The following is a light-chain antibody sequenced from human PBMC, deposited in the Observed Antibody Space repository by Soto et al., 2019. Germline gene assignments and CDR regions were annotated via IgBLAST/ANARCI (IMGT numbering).Light chain of an antibody. CDR1: QSISNS. V-gene: IGKV1-39*01. CDR3: HQSYSTPADT. J-gene: IGKJ2*01. Sequence: DIQMTQSPSSLSASVGDRVTITCRASQSISNSVNWYQQKPGKAPKLLISAASRLQSGVPSRFIGSGSGTDFTLDITSLQPEDFASYYCHQSYSTPADTVGQGTKLEIK. CDR2: AAS.